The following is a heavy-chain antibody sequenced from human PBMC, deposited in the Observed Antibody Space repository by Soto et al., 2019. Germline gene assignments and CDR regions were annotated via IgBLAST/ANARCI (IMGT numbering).Heavy chain of an antibody. Sequence: SETLSLTXTVSGGSISSYYWSWIRQPPGKGLEWIGYIYYSGSTNYNPSLKSRVTISVDTSKNQFSLKLSSVTAADTAVYYCARGGLVVVGDAFDIWGQGTMVTVSS. V-gene: IGHV4-59*01. CDR3: ARGGLVVVGDAFDI. D-gene: IGHD2-15*01. CDR1: GGSISSYY. CDR2: IYYSGST. J-gene: IGHJ3*02.